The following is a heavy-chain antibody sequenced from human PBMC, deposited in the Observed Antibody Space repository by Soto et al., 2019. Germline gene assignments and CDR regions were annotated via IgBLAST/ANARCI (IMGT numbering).Heavy chain of an antibody. Sequence: SVKVSCKASGGTFSSYTISWVRQAPGQGLEWMGRIIPILGIANYAQKFQGRVTITADKSTSTAYMELSGLRSEDTAVYYCASDKAADSYYYGSGLFDPWGQGTLVTVSS. CDR3: ASDKAADSYYYGSGLFDP. CDR2: IIPILGIA. J-gene: IGHJ5*02. CDR1: GGTFSSYT. D-gene: IGHD3-10*01. V-gene: IGHV1-69*02.